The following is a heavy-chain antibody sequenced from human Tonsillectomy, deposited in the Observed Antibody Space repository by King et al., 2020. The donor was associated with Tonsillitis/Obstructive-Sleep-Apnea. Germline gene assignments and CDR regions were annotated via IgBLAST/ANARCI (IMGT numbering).Heavy chain of an antibody. CDR2: ISYDGDNK. CDR3: AKDVTTPHYYYGMDV. J-gene: IGHJ6*02. Sequence: VQLVESGGGVVQPGRSLRLSCAASGFTCSSYGMHWVRQAPGKGLEWVAVISYDGDNKYYADSVKGRFTISRDNSKNTLYLQMNNLRAEDTAVYFCAKDVTTPHYYYGMDVWGQGTTVTVSS. D-gene: IGHD3-3*01. CDR1: GFTCSSYG. V-gene: IGHV3-30*18.